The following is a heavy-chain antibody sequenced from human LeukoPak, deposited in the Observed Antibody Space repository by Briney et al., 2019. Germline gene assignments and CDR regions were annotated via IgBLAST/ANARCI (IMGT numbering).Heavy chain of an antibody. CDR2: ISGDGGST. Sequence: GGSLRLSCSASGFTFSSFEMHWVRQAPGKGLEWVSLISGDGGSTYYADSVKGRFTISRDNSKNSLYLQMNSLRTEDTALYYCAKDMAYYYDGSGYSRWGQGTLVTVSS. CDR1: GFTFSSFE. V-gene: IGHV3-43*02. J-gene: IGHJ4*02. CDR3: AKDMAYYYDGSGYSR. D-gene: IGHD3-22*01.